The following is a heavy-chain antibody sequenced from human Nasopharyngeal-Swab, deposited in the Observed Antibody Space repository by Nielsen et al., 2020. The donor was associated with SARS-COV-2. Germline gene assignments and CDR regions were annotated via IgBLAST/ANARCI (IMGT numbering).Heavy chain of an antibody. J-gene: IGHJ6*02. CDR1: GCSISSYY. CDR2: IYYSGST. CDR3: ARDSFGIAAATRFYYYDMDV. V-gene: IGHV4-59*01. Sequence: SETLSLTCTVSGCSISSYYWSWIRQPPGKGLDWLGYIYYSGSTNYNPSLKSRVTISVDTSKNQFSLKLSSVSAADTAVYYCARDSFGIAAATRFYYYDMDVWGQGTTVTVSS. D-gene: IGHD6-13*01.